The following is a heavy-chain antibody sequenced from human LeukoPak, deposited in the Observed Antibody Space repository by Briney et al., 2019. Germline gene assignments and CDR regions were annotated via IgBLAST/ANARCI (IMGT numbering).Heavy chain of an antibody. CDR1: GFTVSSNY. CDR3: ARTEWRYCSSTSCPAWFDP. CDR2: IYYSGST. D-gene: IGHD2-2*01. Sequence: LRLSCAASGFTVSSNYMSLVRQPPGKGLEWIGYIYYSGSTYYNPSLKSRVTISVDTSKNQFSLKLSSVTAADTAVYYCARTEWRYCSSTSCPAWFDPWGQGTLVTVSS. J-gene: IGHJ5*02. V-gene: IGHV4-30-4*08.